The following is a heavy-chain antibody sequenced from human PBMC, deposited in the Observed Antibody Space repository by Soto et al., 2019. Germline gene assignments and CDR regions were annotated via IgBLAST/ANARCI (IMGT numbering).Heavy chain of an antibody. V-gene: IGHV4-30-2*01. CDR1: GGSISSGGYS. CDR3: ARARGLGAVASDY. Sequence: QLQLQESGSGLVKPSQTLSLTCAVSGGSISSGGYSWSWIRQPPGKGLEWIGYIYHSGSTYYNPSPKCRVTISVARSKYKFSLKLSSATAAATAVDYCARARGLGAVASDYWGQGTLVTVSS. J-gene: IGHJ4*02. CDR2: IYHSGST. D-gene: IGHD6-19*01.